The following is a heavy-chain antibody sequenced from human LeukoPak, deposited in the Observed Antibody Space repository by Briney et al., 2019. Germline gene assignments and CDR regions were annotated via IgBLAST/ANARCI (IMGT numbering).Heavy chain of an antibody. CDR2: IYYSGST. CDR3: ARVPALGSYYSRSEYYFDY. D-gene: IGHD1-26*01. V-gene: IGHV4-59*01. CDR1: GGSISSYY. J-gene: IGHJ4*02. Sequence: SETLSLTCTVSGGSISSYYWSWIRQPPGKGLEWIGYIYYSGSTNYNPSPKSRVAISVDTSKNQFSLKLSSVTAADTAVYYCARVPALGSYYSRSEYYFDYWGQGTLVTVSS.